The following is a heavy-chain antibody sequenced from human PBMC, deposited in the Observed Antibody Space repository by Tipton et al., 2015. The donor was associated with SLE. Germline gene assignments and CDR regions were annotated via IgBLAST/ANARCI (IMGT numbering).Heavy chain of an antibody. Sequence: RSLRLSCAASGFTFSSYGMHWVRQAPGKGLEWVAFIRYDGSNKYYADSVKGRFTISRDNSKNTLYLQMNSLRAEDTAVYYCARGPCSSTSCHPGYYYYYGMDVWGQGTTVTVSS. CDR2: IRYDGSNK. J-gene: IGHJ6*02. V-gene: IGHV3-33*01. D-gene: IGHD2-2*01. CDR1: GFTFSSYG. CDR3: ARGPCSSTSCHPGYYYYYGMDV.